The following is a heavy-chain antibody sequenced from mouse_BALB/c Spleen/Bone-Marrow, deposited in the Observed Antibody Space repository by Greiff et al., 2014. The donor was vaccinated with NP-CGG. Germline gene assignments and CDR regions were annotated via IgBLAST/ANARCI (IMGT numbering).Heavy chain of an antibody. CDR1: EFSLTSYG. J-gene: IGHJ3*01. CDR3: ARGYYGYACFAY. V-gene: IGHV2-9*02. CDR2: IKAGGST. Sequence: QVQLKESGPGLVAPSQCLSITCTASEFSLTSYGIHWVRQPPGKGLEWLGVIKAGGSTNFNSALMSRLSIRKDNSKSQVFLKMNSLQTDDTAVYYCARGYYGYACFAYWGQGTLVTVSA. D-gene: IGHD2-2*01.